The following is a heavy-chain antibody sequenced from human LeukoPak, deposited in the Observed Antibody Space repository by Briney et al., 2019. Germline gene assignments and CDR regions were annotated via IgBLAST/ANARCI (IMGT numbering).Heavy chain of an antibody. CDR2: IDPSDSYT. Sequence: GESLKISCKGSGYSFTTYWISWVRQMPGKGLEWMGKIDPSDSYTNYSPSFQGHVTISVDKSIGTAYLQWNSLKASDTAMYYCARRGSSWDGVGYWGQGTLVTVSS. J-gene: IGHJ4*02. V-gene: IGHV5-10-1*01. D-gene: IGHD6-13*01. CDR1: GYSFTTYW. CDR3: ARRGSSWDGVGY.